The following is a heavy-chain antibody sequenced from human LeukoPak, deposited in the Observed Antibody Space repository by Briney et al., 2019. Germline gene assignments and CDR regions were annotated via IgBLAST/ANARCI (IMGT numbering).Heavy chain of an antibody. CDR3: AKLGITMIGGV. D-gene: IGHD3-10*02. V-gene: IGHV3-48*03. Sequence: GGTLRLSCAASGFTFSSYEMNWVRKAPGKGLEWVSYISSSGSTIYYADSVKGRFTISRDNAKNSLYLQMNSMRAEDTAVYYCAKLGITMIGGVWGKGTTVTISS. J-gene: IGHJ6*04. CDR1: GFTFSSYE. CDR2: ISSSGSTI.